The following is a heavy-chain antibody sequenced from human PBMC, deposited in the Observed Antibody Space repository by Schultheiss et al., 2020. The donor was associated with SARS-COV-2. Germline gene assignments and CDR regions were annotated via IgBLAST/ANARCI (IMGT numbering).Heavy chain of an antibody. V-gene: IGHV3-9*01. D-gene: IGHD3-10*01. J-gene: IGHJ6*02. CDR2: ISWNSGSI. CDR3: AKDNRSSGSYFIYYYYYGMDV. CDR1: GFTFSSYA. Sequence: GGSLRLSCAVSGFTFSSYAMSWVRQAPGKGLEWVSGISWNSGSIGYADSVKGRFTISRDNAKNSLYLQMNSLRAEDTALYYCAKDNRSSGSYFIYYYYYGMDVWGQGTTVTVSS.